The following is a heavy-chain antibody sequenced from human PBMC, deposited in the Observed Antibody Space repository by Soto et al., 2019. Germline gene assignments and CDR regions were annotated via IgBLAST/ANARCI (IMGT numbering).Heavy chain of an antibody. CDR3: ARDLSTSGWPSYFNY. V-gene: IGHV3-21*01. D-gene: IGHD2-2*01. Sequence: EVQLVESGGGLVKPGGSLRLSCAASGFTFSRYSMNWVRQAPGKGLEWVSSISTSSSYIYYADSVKGRFTISRDNAENSLYLQMNSLRAEDTAVYYCARDLSTSGWPSYFNYWGQGALVTVSS. J-gene: IGHJ4*02. CDR2: ISTSSSYI. CDR1: GFTFSRYS.